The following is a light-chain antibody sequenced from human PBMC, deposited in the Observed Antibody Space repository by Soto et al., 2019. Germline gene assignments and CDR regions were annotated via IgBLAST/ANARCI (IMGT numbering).Light chain of an antibody. CDR1: QSVLYSSNNKNY. V-gene: IGKV4-1*01. J-gene: IGKJ4*01. CDR3: QQYYSTLLLT. Sequence: DIVMTQSPDSLAVSLGERATINCKSSQSVLYSSNNKNYLAWYQQKPGQPPKLLIYCASTRESGVPDRFSGSGSGTDFTHTISSLQAEDVAVYYCQQYYSTLLLTFGGGTKVEIK. CDR2: CAS.